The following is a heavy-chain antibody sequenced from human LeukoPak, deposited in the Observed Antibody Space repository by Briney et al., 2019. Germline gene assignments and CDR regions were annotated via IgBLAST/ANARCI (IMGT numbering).Heavy chain of an antibody. CDR2: IYHSGSA. Sequence: SETLSLTCTVSGYSISSGYYWGWIRQPPGKGLEWIGSIYHSGSAYYNPSLKSRVTISVDTSKNQFSLKLSSVTAADTAVYYYARLGNYYYYMDVWGKGTTVTVSS. CDR1: GYSISSGYY. V-gene: IGHV4-38-2*02. CDR3: ARLGNYYYYMDV. J-gene: IGHJ6*03. D-gene: IGHD3-10*01.